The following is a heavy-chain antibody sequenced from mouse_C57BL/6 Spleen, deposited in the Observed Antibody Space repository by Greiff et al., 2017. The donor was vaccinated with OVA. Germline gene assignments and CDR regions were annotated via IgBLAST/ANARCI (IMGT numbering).Heavy chain of an antibody. CDR1: GFTFSDYG. Sequence: EVMLVESGGGLVKPGGSLKLSCAASGFTFSDYGMHWVRQAPEKGLEWVAYISSGSSTIYYADTVKGRFTISRDNAKNTLFLQMTSLRSEDTAMYYCARDYYYDYDYYFDYWGQGTTLTVSS. J-gene: IGHJ2*01. CDR3: ARDYYYDYDYYFDY. D-gene: IGHD2-4*01. CDR2: ISSGSSTI. V-gene: IGHV5-17*01.